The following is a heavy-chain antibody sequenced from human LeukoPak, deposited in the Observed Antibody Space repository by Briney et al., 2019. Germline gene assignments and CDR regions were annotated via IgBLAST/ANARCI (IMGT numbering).Heavy chain of an antibody. Sequence: PGGSLRLSCAASGFTFRNYAIHWVRQAPGKGLEWVAVISSDGRKKDYADSVGGRLTISTDNAQNTLYLQINSLRTEDTAVYYCARGAHQRDGYGGFFDYWGQGTLVTVSS. CDR1: GFTFRNYA. CDR2: ISSDGRKK. D-gene: IGHD4-23*01. V-gene: IGHV3-30*04. J-gene: IGHJ4*02. CDR3: ARGAHQRDGYGGFFDY.